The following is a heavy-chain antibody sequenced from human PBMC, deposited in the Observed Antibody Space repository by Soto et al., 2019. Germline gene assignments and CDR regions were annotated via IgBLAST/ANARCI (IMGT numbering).Heavy chain of an antibody. CDR2: ISAYNGNT. J-gene: IGHJ6*01. Sequence: GASVKVSSKASGYTFTSYGISWVRQAPGQGLEWMGWISAYNGNTNYAQKLQGRVTMTTDTSTSTAYMELRSLRSYDTAVYYCAREGYFDFGSGYPRCYCYGMDGWGKGT. CDR3: AREGYFDFGSGYPRCYCYGMDG. D-gene: IGHD3-3*01. CDR1: GYTFTSYG. V-gene: IGHV1-18*01.